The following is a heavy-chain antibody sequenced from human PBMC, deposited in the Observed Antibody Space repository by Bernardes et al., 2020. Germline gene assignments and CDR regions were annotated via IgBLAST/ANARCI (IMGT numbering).Heavy chain of an antibody. CDR3: AKRTGYSSTWLATCDD. V-gene: IGHV3-23*01. CDR1: GFPFSSCA. CDR2: IRGNGGSI. J-gene: IGHJ4*02. Sequence: GGSLRLSCAASGFPFSSCALSWVRQAPGTGLEWVSIIRGNGGSISYADSVKGRFTISRDNSQNTVYLQLNSLRAEDTALYYCAKRTGYSSTWLATCDDWGPGTPVTVSS. D-gene: IGHD6-13*01.